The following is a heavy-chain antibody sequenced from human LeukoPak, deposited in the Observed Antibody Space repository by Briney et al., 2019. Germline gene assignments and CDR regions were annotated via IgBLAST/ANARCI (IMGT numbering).Heavy chain of an antibody. V-gene: IGHV4-39*02. CDR1: GGSISSSSYY. CDR3: ARELELWYYFDY. J-gene: IGHJ4*02. D-gene: IGHD1-7*01. Sequence: SETLSLTCTVSGGSISSSSYYWGWIRQPPGKGLEWIGSIYYSGSTYYNPSLKSRVTISVDTSKNQFSLKLSSVTAADTAVYYCARELELWYYFDYWGQGTLVTVSS. CDR2: IYYSGST.